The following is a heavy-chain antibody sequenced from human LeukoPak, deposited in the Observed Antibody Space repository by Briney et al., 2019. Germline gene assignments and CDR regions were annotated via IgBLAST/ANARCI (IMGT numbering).Heavy chain of an antibody. CDR1: GFTFDDYT. J-gene: IGHJ4*02. D-gene: IGHD5-18*01. Sequence: GGSLRLSCAASGFTFDDYTMHWVRQAPGKGLEWVSLISWDGGSTYYADSVKGRFTISRDNSKNSLYLQMNSLRTEDTALYYCAKELRYSYGFLGVLDYWGQGTLVTVSS. CDR3: AKELRYSYGFLGVLDY. V-gene: IGHV3-43*01. CDR2: ISWDGGST.